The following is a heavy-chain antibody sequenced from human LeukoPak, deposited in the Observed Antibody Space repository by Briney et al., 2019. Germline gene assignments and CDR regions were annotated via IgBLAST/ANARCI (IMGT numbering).Heavy chain of an antibody. CDR3: ARCYDNFDY. CDR1: GGSFSGYY. D-gene: IGHD2-2*01. V-gene: IGHV4-34*01. Sequence: SETLSLTCAVYGGSFSGYYWSWIRQPPGKGLEWIGEINHSGNTNYNPSLKSRVTISVDTSKNQFSLKLSSVTAADTAVYYCARCYDNFDYWGQGTLVTVSS. J-gene: IGHJ4*02. CDR2: INHSGNT.